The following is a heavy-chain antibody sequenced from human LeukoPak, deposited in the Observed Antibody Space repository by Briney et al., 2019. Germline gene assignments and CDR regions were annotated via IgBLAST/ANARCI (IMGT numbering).Heavy chain of an antibody. V-gene: IGHV1-3*02. CDR2: TNVGNGNT. CDR1: GGTFSSYA. J-gene: IGHJ3*02. CDR3: ARERSGRGSYFPDAFDI. D-gene: IGHD3-10*01. Sequence: ASVKVSCKASGGTFSSYAISWVRQAPGQRLEWMGWTNVGNGNTKYSQEFQGRVTITRDTSASTVYMELSSLRSEDMAVYYCARERSGRGSYFPDAFDIWGQGTMVTVSS.